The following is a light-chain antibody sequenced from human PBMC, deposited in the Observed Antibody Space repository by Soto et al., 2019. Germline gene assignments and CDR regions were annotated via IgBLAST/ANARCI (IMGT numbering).Light chain of an antibody. CDR3: QQGYSTPGT. J-gene: IGKJ1*01. V-gene: IGKV1-39*01. Sequence: DIQMTQSPSSLSASVGDRVTIICRASQSVSSYLNWYQQKPGKAPKLLIYATFNLESGVPARFSGSGSGTDFTLTIGSLQPEDFATYYCQQGYSTPGTFGQGTKVDIK. CDR1: QSVSSY. CDR2: ATF.